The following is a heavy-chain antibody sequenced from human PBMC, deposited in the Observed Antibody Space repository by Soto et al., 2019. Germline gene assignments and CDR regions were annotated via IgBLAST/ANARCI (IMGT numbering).Heavy chain of an antibody. CDR3: TKDSRSIILMVHATVMIDY. J-gene: IGHJ4*02. D-gene: IGHD2-8*01. CDR1: GFTVRDYA. V-gene: IGHV3-49*03. Sequence: EVQLVEAGGGLVQPGRSLRLSCTASGFTVRDYAMSWFRQAPGKGLEWVGFIRSETYGGTTEYAAWVKGRFTISRDDSNNIAYLQINKLKTEDTAVYYSTKDSRSIILMVHATVMIDYWGPGTLVTVSS. CDR2: IRSETYGGTT.